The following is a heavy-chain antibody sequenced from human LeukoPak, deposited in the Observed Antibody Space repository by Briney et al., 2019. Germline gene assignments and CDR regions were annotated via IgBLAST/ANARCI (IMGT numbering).Heavy chain of an antibody. CDR3: ARGVGKGIDY. CDR2: MNRDGSDK. CDR1: GLTFSGCW. D-gene: IGHD1-1*01. Sequence: GGSLRLSCAASGLTFSGCWMSWVRQAPGKGLEWVANMNRDGSDKYYVDSVKGRFTISRDNAKNSLYLQMNSLRAEDTAVYYCARGVGKGIDYWGQGTLVTVSS. V-gene: IGHV3-7*04. J-gene: IGHJ4*02.